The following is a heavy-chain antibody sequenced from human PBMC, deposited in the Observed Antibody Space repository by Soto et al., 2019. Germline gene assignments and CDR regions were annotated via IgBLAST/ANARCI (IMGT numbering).Heavy chain of an antibody. CDR2: IGGGDDDR. CDR1: GCTFSVFA. D-gene: IGHD1-20*01. J-gene: IGHJ3*02. Sequence: GGSLRLCSGVAGCTFSVFARSWIRQAPGKGLEWVSSIGGGDDDRYYVDSVKGRFTISRDNSRNTLFMQMNSLRAEDTAIYYCVKDRMDHNSVWDPSDIWGQGTMVTVSS. CDR3: VKDRMDHNSVWDPSDI. V-gene: IGHV3-23*01.